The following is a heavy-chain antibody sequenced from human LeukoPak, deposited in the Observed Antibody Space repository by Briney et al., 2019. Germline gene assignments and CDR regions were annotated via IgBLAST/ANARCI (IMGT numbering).Heavy chain of an antibody. CDR1: GFTFSSYA. J-gene: IGHJ3*02. CDR2: ISYDGSNK. CDR3: AREEAYDAFDI. Sequence: GGSLRLSCAASGFTFSSYAMSWVRQAPGKGLEWVAVISYDGSNKYYADSVKGRFTISRDNSKNTLYLQMNSLRAEDTAVYYCAREEAYDAFDIWGQGTMVTVSS. V-gene: IGHV3-30-3*01.